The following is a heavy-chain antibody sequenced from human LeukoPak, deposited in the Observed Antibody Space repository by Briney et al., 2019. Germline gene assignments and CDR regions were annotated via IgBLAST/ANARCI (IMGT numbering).Heavy chain of an antibody. CDR2: IRYDGSNK. V-gene: IGHV3-30*02. D-gene: IGHD5-24*01. CDR1: GFTFSRYG. J-gene: IGHJ4*02. CDR3: AKGDGYNSDFDY. Sequence: PGGSLRLSCAASGFTFSRYGMHLVRQAPGKGLEWVAFIRYDGSNKYYADSVKGRFTISRDNSKNTLYLQMNSLRAEDAAVYYCAKGDGYNSDFDYWGQGTLVTVSS.